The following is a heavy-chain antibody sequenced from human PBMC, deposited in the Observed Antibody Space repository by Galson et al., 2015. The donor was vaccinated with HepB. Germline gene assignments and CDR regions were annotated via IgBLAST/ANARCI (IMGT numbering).Heavy chain of an antibody. J-gene: IGHJ6*02. Sequence: SVKVSCKASGYTFTSYGISWVRQAPGQGLEWMGWISAYNGNTNYAQKLQGRVTMTTDTSTSTAYMELRSLRSDGTAVYYCARVGIAAAGTNYYYGMDVWGQGTTVTVSS. CDR1: GYTFTSYG. CDR2: ISAYNGNT. V-gene: IGHV1-18*01. CDR3: ARVGIAAAGTNYYYGMDV. D-gene: IGHD6-13*01.